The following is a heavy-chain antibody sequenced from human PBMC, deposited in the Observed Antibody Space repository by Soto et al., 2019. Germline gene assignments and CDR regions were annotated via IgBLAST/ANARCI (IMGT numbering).Heavy chain of an antibody. CDR1: GFTFSNYA. J-gene: IGHJ4*02. CDR3: AKDATYSSSWYGGIDY. D-gene: IGHD6-13*01. Sequence: EVQLLESGGGLVQPGGSLRLSCATSGFTFSNYAMTWVRQAPGKGLEWVSALTGSGTTTYYADSVKGRFTISRDIXKTXLYLQMNSLRAEDRAVYYCAKDATYSSSWYGGIDYWGQGTLVTVSS. V-gene: IGHV3-23*01. CDR2: LTGSGTTT.